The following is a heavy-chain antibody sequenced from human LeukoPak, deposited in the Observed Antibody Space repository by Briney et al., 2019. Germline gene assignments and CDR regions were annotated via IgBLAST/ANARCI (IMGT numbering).Heavy chain of an antibody. CDR2: IYTSGST. D-gene: IGHD2-2*01. V-gene: IGHV4-4*07. CDR3: ARSSTSSYYYYYMDV. Sequence: SETLSLTCSVSGGSISSYYWSWIRQLAGKGLEWFGRIYTSGSTNYNPSLKSRVTMSVDTSKNQFSLKLSSVTAADTAVYYCARSSTSSYYYYYMDVWGKGTTVTVSS. CDR1: GGSISSYY. J-gene: IGHJ6*03.